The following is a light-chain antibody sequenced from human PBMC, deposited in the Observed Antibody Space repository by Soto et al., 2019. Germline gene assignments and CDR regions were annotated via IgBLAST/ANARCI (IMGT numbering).Light chain of an antibody. Sequence: EIVLTQSPGTLSLSPGERATLSCRASQSVSSNYLAWYQQKPGQAPRLLVYHASSRVTGIPDRFSGSGFGTDFTLTISRLEPEDYAMYYCQRYGGSPLTFGPGTKVDIK. V-gene: IGKV3-20*01. J-gene: IGKJ3*01. CDR3: QRYGGSPLT. CDR2: HAS. CDR1: QSVSSNY.